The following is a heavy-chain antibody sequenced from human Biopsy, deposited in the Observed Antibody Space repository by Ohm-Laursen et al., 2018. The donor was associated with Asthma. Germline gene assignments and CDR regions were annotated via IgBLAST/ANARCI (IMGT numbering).Heavy chain of an antibody. D-gene: IGHD3-3*01. CDR1: GFTFSSYS. Sequence: SLRLSCAASGFTFSSYSMHWVRQAPGRGPEYVSSIATDGSNKFYADSAKGRFTVPRDNSKHTLYLHMTGLRADDTGVYYCVKEHSAGYYYFDVWGQGTTVTVS. CDR3: VKEHSAGYYYFDV. J-gene: IGHJ6*02. V-gene: IGHV3-64D*08. CDR2: IATDGSNK.